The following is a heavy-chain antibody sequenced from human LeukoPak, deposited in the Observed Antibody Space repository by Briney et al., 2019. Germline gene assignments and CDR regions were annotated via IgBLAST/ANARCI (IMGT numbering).Heavy chain of an antibody. CDR1: GFTFSNAW. CDR3: TTGLLLRFLEWVGGMDV. Sequence: GGSLRLSCAASGFTFSNAWMSWVRQAPGKGLEWVGRIKSKTDGGTTDYAAPEKGRFTISRDDSKNTLYLQMNSLKTEDTAVYYCTTGLLLRFLEWVGGMDVWGQGTTVTVSS. V-gene: IGHV3-15*01. J-gene: IGHJ6*02. CDR2: IKSKTDGGTT. D-gene: IGHD3-3*01.